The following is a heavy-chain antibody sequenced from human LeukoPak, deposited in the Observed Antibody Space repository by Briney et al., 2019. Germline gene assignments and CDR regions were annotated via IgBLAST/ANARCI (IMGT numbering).Heavy chain of an antibody. CDR1: GFTFSTYS. CDR2: ISSSSSYI. Sequence: GGSLRLSCAASGFTFSTYSMNWVRQAPGKGLEWVSSISSSSSYIYYADSVKGRFTISRDNAKNSLYLQMNSLRAEDTAVHYCAKGNWNYGPYYYYYMDVWGKGTTVTVSS. V-gene: IGHV3-21*01. D-gene: IGHD1-7*01. CDR3: AKGNWNYGPYYYYYMDV. J-gene: IGHJ6*03.